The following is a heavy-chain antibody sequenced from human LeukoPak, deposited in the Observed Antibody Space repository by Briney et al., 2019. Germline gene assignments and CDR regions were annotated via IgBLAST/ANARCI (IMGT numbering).Heavy chain of an antibody. J-gene: IGHJ5*02. Sequence: ASVKVSCKASGYTFTGYYMHWVRQAPGQGLEWMGRINPNSGGTNYAQKFQGRVTMTRDTSISTAYMELSRLRSDDTAVYYCARDEGTIFGVVIHHNWFDPWGQGTLVTVSP. CDR2: INPNSGGT. CDR1: GYTFTGYY. D-gene: IGHD3-3*01. CDR3: ARDEGTIFGVVIHHNWFDP. V-gene: IGHV1-2*06.